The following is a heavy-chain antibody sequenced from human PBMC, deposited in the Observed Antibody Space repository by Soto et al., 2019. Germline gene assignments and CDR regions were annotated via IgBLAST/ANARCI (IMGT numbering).Heavy chain of an antibody. CDR3: ASVTGGYSYGFWPYCYYGRDV. V-gene: IGHV3-23*01. Sequence: PGGSLRLSCAASGFPFNRYAMSWVRQAPGKGLEWVSAISGSGGSTYYADSVKGRFTISRDKSKNTLYLQMNSLRAEDKAVYYCASVTGGYSYGFWPYCYYGRDVWGQGPTVTVSS. D-gene: IGHD5-18*01. CDR1: GFPFNRYA. CDR2: ISGSGGST. J-gene: IGHJ6*02.